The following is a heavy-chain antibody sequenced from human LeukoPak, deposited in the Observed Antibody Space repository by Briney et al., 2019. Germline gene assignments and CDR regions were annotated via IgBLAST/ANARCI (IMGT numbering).Heavy chain of an antibody. CDR1: GFTFSSYA. D-gene: IGHD1-1*01. J-gene: IGHJ3*02. CDR2: ISYDGSNK. V-gene: IGHV3-30*04. CDR3: ATSLYDQLERGAFDI. Sequence: HSGRSLRLSCAASGFTFSSYAMHSVRQAPGKWLEWVAVISYDGSNKYYADSVKGRFTISRDNSKNTLYLQMNSLRAEDTAVYYCATSLYDQLERGAFDIWGQGTMVTVSS.